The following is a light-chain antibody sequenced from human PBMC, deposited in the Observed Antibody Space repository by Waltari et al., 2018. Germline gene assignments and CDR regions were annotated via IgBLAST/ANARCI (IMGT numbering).Light chain of an antibody. CDR1: RSDIGGSNY. CDR3: SSYTTSNNYVV. CDR2: DVS. J-gene: IGLJ2*01. Sequence: QSALTQPASVSGSPGQSITISCTGARSDIGGSNYVSWYQQHPVKAPKVVICDVSKRPSGVWSRFSGSKSGTTASLTISGLQAEDEADYYCSSYTTSNNYVVFGGGTKLTVL. V-gene: IGLV2-14*01.